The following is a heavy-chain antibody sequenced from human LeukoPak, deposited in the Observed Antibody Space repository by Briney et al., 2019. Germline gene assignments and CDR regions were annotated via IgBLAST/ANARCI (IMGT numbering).Heavy chain of an antibody. J-gene: IGHJ4*02. V-gene: IGHV6-1*01. CDR3: ASSESGGYLFAY. D-gene: IGHD3-22*01. CDR2: TYYRSKWSN. Sequence: SQTLSLTCAISGDSVSSNSATWNWIRQSPSRGLEWLGRTYYRSKWSNDYAVSVKSRITINPDTSKNLFSLQLNSVTPEDTAVYFCASSESGGYLFAYWGQGTLVTVTS. CDR1: GDSVSSNSAT.